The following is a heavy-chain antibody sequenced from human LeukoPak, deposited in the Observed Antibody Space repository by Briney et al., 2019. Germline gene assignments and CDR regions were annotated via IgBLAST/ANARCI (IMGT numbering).Heavy chain of an antibody. CDR2: VNPNSGGT. V-gene: IGHV1-2*06. CDR1: GYTFTDLY. D-gene: IGHD2-2*01. Sequence: DSVKVSCKTSGYTFTDLYIHWVRQAPGQGLEWMGRVNPNSGGTDYAQKFQGRVTMTRDTSTTTFYMELSSLGSEDTAVYYCARDGCSSSTCSHGGNWFDPWGQGTLVTVSS. J-gene: IGHJ5*02. CDR3: ARDGCSSSTCSHGGNWFDP.